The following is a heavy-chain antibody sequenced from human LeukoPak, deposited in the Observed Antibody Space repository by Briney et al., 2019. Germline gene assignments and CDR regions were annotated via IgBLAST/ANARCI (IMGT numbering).Heavy chain of an antibody. J-gene: IGHJ6*03. CDR3: ARVKQVGYYYYYMDV. V-gene: IGHV4-59*01. CDR1: GGSISSYY. Sequence: PSETLSLTCTVSGGSISSYYWSWIRQPPGKGLEWIGYIYYSGSTNYNPSLKSRVTISVDTSKNQFSLKLSSVTAADTAVYYCARVKQVGYYYYYMDVWGKGTTVTVSS. CDR2: IYYSGST. D-gene: IGHD6-6*01.